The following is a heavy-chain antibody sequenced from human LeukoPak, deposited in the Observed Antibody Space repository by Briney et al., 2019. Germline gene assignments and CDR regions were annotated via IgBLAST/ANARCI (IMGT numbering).Heavy chain of an antibody. CDR3: AKADCSSTICSFDY. CDR2: ISWNSGSI. V-gene: IGHV3-9*03. Sequence: GGSLRLSCAASGFTFDDYAMHWVRQAPGKGLEWVSGISWNSGSIGYADSVKGRFTISRDNAKNSLYLQMNSLRAEDMALYYCAKADCSSTICSFDYWGQGTLVTVSS. CDR1: GFTFDDYA. J-gene: IGHJ4*02. D-gene: IGHD2-2*01.